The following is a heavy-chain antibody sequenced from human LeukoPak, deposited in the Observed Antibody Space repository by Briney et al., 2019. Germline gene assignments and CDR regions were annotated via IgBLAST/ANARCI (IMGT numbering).Heavy chain of an antibody. J-gene: IGHJ4*02. V-gene: IGHV1-2*02. CDR2: INPESGGT. D-gene: IGHD2-21*02. Sequence: ASVKVSCKASGYTFTGYYMHWVRQAPGQGLEWMGWINPESGGTNYAQKFQGRVTMTRGTSISTVSMELTSLTADATAVYYCARDSRYCGGDCSSNQLPHYYFDYWGQGTLVTVSS. CDR1: GYTFTGYY. CDR3: ARDSRYCGGDCSSNQLPHYYFDY.